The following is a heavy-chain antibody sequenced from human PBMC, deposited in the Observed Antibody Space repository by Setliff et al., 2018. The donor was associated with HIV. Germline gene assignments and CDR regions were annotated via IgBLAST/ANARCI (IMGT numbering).Heavy chain of an antibody. D-gene: IGHD3-10*01. J-gene: IGHJ4*02. CDR3: ARGRHGLGLDV. Sequence: SETLSLTCAVYGGSFSGYYWSWIRQPPGKGLEWIGEINHDRTTNYNPSLRSRLSISVETSKNQFSPKLSSVTAADTAVYYCARGRHGLGLDVWGQGTLVTVSS. CDR1: GGSFSGYY. CDR2: INHDRTT. V-gene: IGHV4-34*01.